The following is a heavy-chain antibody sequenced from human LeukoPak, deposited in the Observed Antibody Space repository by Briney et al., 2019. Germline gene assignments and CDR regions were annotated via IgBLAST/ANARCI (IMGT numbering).Heavy chain of an antibody. CDR1: GGSFSGYY. CDR2: INHSGST. Sequence: SETLFLTCAVYGGSFSGYYWSWIRQPPGKGLEWIGEINHSGSTNYNPSLKSRVTISVDTSKNQFSLKLSSVTAADTAVYYCARGPLYYGSGSYYTTHWFDPWGQGTLVTVSS. D-gene: IGHD3-10*01. J-gene: IGHJ5*02. V-gene: IGHV4-34*01. CDR3: ARGPLYYGSGSYYTTHWFDP.